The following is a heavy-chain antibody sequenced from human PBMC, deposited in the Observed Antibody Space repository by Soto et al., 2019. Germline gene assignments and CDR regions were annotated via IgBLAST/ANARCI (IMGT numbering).Heavy chain of an antibody. V-gene: IGHV3-30-3*01. CDR2: ISYDGSNT. J-gene: IGHJ4*02. D-gene: IGHD2-2*01. Sequence: PGWSLRLSCSVSVFTFSTYAMHWFRQAPGKGLEWVAVISYDGSNTYYADSVKGRFTISRDNMLYLQMNSLRAEDTAVYYCARDQGRSITCQLDYWGQGTLVTVSS. CDR1: VFTFSTYA. CDR3: ARDQGRSITCQLDY.